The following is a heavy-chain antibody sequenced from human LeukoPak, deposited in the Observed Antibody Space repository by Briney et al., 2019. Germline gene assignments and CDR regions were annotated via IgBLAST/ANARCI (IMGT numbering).Heavy chain of an antibody. CDR3: ARDGGYDFWSGPNWFDP. Sequence: ASVKVSCKASGYTFTSYGISWVRQGPGQGLEWMGWISAYNGNTNYAQKLQGRVTMTTDTSTSTAYMELRSLRSDDTAVYYCARDGGYDFWSGPNWFDPWGQGTLVTVSS. D-gene: IGHD3-3*01. V-gene: IGHV1-18*01. CDR1: GYTFTSYG. J-gene: IGHJ5*02. CDR2: ISAYNGNT.